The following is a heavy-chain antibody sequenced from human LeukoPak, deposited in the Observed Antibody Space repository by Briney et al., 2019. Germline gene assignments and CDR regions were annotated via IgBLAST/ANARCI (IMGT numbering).Heavy chain of an antibody. Sequence: GGSLRLSCEVSGFTFSRSWMSWLRQAAGKGLEWVANIKQDGSEKSYVDSVRGRFTISRDNAKNSLFLQMNSLRAEDTAVYYCARENGDYRYLDLCGRGTLVTVSS. V-gene: IGHV3-7*01. CDR2: IKQDGSEK. J-gene: IGHJ2*01. CDR1: GFTFSRSW. CDR3: ARENGDYRYLDL. D-gene: IGHD7-27*01.